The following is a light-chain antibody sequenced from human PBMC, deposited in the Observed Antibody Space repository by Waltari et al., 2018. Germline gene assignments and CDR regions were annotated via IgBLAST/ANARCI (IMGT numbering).Light chain of an antibody. CDR1: QSVSSY. CDR3: QQRSNWPPEGT. Sequence: EIVLTQSPATLSLSPGVRATLSCRASQSVSSYLAWYQQKPGQAPRLLIYDASNRATGIPARFSGSGSGTDFTLTISSLEPEDFAVYYCQQRSNWPPEGTFGQGTKLEIK. CDR2: DAS. J-gene: IGKJ2*02. V-gene: IGKV3-11*01.